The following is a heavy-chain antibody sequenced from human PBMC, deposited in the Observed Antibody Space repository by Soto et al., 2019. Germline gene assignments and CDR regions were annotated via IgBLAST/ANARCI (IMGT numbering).Heavy chain of an antibody. CDR2: ISWNSGSI. CDR1: GFTFDDYA. V-gene: IGHV3-9*01. Sequence: EVQLVESGGGLVQPGRSLRLSCAASGFTFDDYAMHWVRQAPGKGLEWVSGISWNSGSIGYADSVKGRFTISRDNAKNSWYRQKNRLRAEGTALYYCEKDGGGGGLLRGGGFDYWGQGTLVTVSS. D-gene: IGHD3-10*01. J-gene: IGHJ4*02. CDR3: EKDGGGGGLLRGGGFDY.